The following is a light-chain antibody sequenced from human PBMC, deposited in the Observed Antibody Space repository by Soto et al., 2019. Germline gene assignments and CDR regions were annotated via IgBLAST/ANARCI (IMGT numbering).Light chain of an antibody. CDR3: FSFTTTSTHV. Sequence: QSALTQPASVSGSPGQSITIACSGTTNDVGGYDFVSWYQQHPGKAPKLLIYEVRNRPSGVSSRFSGSKSGNTASLTISGLQAEDEAEYFCFSFTTTSTHVFGTGTKVTVL. V-gene: IGLV2-14*01. CDR1: TNDVGGYDF. CDR2: EVR. J-gene: IGLJ1*01.